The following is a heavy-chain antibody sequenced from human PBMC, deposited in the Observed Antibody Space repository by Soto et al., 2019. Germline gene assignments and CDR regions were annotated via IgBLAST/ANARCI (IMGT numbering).Heavy chain of an antibody. V-gene: IGHV1-46*01. CDR1: GYTFTSYY. CDR2: INPSGGST. J-gene: IGHJ3*02. D-gene: IGHD3-22*01. CDR3: ARGGYYFDSSRYRGIDAFDI. Sequence: AASVKVSCKASGYTFTSYYMHWVRQAPGQGLEWMGIINPSGGSTTYAQKFQGRVTMTRDTSTYTVYMELSSLRSEDTAVYYCARGGYYFDSSRYRGIDAFDIWGQGTMVTV.